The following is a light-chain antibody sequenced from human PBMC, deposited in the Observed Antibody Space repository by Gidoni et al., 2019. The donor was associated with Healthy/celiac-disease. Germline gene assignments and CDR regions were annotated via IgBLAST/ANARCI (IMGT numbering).Light chain of an antibody. V-gene: IGLV1-44*01. J-gene: IGLJ2*01. CDR2: SNN. CDR3: AAWDDSLNGL. CDR1: SSNIGSNT. Sequence: QSVLTQPPSASGTPGQRVTISCSGSSSNIGSNTVTWYQQLPGTAPKLLIYSNNQRPSGVPDRFSASKSGTSASLAISGLQSEDEADYYCAAWDDSLNGLFGGGTKLTVL.